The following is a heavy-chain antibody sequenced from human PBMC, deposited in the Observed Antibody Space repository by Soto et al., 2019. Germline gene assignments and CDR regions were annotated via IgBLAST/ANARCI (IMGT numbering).Heavy chain of an antibody. J-gene: IGHJ4*02. V-gene: IGHV4-59*01. CDR1: CDSITTYY. CDR3: ARCNWHSPDIYFGS. Sequence: SETLSLTCTVSCDSITTYYWSLIRQPPGKGLEWIGYIYYSGSTIYNPSLKSRLTMSVHTSKSQCSLNLSSVTAADTAVYYCARCNWHSPDIYFGSWGRGTLVTVSS. CDR2: IYYSGST. D-gene: IGHD1-20*01.